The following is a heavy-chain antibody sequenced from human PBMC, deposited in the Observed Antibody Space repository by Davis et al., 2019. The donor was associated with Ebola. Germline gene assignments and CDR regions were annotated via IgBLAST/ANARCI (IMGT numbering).Heavy chain of an antibody. V-gene: IGHV4-59*01. Sequence: SETLSLTCTVSGDSISSDYWSWIRQPPGKGLEWIGYVYHTGATNYNPSLKSRVTLSVDTSKNQLSLKLTSVTAADTAVYYCARGPYYYDSSGYYGSGRIDYWGQGTLVTVSS. D-gene: IGHD3-22*01. CDR2: VYHTGAT. CDR1: GDSISSDY. J-gene: IGHJ4*02. CDR3: ARGPYYYDSSGYYGSGRIDY.